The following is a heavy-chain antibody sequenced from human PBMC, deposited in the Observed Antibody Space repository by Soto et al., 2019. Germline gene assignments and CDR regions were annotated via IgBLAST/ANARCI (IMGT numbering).Heavy chain of an antibody. V-gene: IGHV3-23*01. Sequence: PGGSLRLSCAASGFTFSSYAMSWVRQAPGKGLEWVSAISGSGGSTYYADSVKGRFTISRDNSKNTLYLQMNSLRAEDTVLYYCSKDNDRGVINYFDYWGQGTLVTVSS. J-gene: IGHJ4*02. D-gene: IGHD3-10*02. CDR2: ISGSGGST. CDR1: GFTFSSYA. CDR3: SKDNDRGVINYFDY.